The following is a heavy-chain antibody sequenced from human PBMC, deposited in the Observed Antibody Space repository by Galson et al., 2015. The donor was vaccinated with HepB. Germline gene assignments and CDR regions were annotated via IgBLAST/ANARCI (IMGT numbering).Heavy chain of an antibody. Sequence: SLRLSCAASGFTLSSYAMSWVRQAPGKGLEWVSAISGSGGSTYYADSVKGRFTIPRDNSKNTLYLQMNSLRAEDTAVYYCAKDGGKAMAKGFDYWGQGTLVTVSS. J-gene: IGHJ4*02. V-gene: IGHV3-23*01. D-gene: IGHD5-18*01. CDR2: ISGSGGST. CDR3: AKDGGKAMAKGFDY. CDR1: GFTLSSYA.